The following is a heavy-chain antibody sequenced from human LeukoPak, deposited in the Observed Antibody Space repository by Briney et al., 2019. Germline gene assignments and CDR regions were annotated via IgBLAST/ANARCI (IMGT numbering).Heavy chain of an antibody. CDR2: IYYSGST. Sequence: PSETLSLTCAVYGGSFSSYYWSWIRQPPGKGLEWIGYIYYSGSTNYNPSLKSRVTISVDTSKNQFSLKLSSVTAADTAVYYCARGSAGYDILTGYSRSYGMDVWGQGTTVTVSS. D-gene: IGHD3-9*01. CDR3: ARGSAGYDILTGYSRSYGMDV. CDR1: GGSFSSYY. J-gene: IGHJ6*02. V-gene: IGHV4-59*08.